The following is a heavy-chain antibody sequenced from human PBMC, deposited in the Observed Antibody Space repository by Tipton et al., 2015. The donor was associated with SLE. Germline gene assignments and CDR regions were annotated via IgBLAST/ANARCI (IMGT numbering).Heavy chain of an antibody. Sequence: TLSLTCTVSGGSISSYYWSWIRQPPGKGLEWIGYIYYSGSTYYNPSLKSRVTISVDTSKNQFSLKLSSVTAADTAVYYCARLEEEVAFDIWGQGTMVTVSS. V-gene: IGHV4-59*01. D-gene: IGHD6-6*01. CDR3: ARLEEEVAFDI. CDR1: GGSISSYY. J-gene: IGHJ3*02. CDR2: IYYSGST.